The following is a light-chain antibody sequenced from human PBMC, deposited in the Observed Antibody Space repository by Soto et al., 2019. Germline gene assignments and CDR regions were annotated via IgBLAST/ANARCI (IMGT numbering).Light chain of an antibody. V-gene: IGKV3-11*01. J-gene: IGKJ3*01. CDR1: QSVNSY. CDR2: DSS. CDR3: QQRYSWSPLFN. Sequence: VLTQSPPTLSLSPGDRATLSCRASQSVNSYLAWYQQKPGQAHRLLVYDSSNRAPGIPARFSGGGSGSDFNLTIISREPEDFAVYSYQQRYSWSPLFNFGPGTKVDFK.